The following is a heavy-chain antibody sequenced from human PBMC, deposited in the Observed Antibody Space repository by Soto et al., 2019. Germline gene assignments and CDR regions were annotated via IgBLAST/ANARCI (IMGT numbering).Heavy chain of an antibody. V-gene: IGHV4-34*01. J-gene: IGHJ3*02. D-gene: IGHD4-4*01. CDR1: DCSFSVYY. CDR2: ISHSGST. CDR3: ARDSTRRGACDI. Sequence: SETLSLTCSIYDCSFSVYYWIWIRQSPGEGLEWIGEISHSGSTNYNPSLKSRVTMSVDASKNQFSLKLSSVTAADTAVYYCARDSTRRGACDIWGQGTTVTVSS.